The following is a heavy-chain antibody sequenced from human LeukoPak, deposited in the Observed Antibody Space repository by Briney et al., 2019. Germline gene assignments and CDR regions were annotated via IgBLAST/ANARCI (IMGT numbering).Heavy chain of an antibody. D-gene: IGHD4-11*01. CDR3: ARLTTNYFYYYGLDV. Sequence: PSETLSLTCTVSGGSISSGDYYWGWIRQHPGKGLEWIGYVYYSGSSDYNPSLESRVTISVDTSKSQFSLKLNSVTAADTAVYYCARLTTNYFYYYGLDVWGQGTTVTVSS. CDR1: GGSISSGDYY. V-gene: IGHV4-31*03. CDR2: VYYSGSS. J-gene: IGHJ6*02.